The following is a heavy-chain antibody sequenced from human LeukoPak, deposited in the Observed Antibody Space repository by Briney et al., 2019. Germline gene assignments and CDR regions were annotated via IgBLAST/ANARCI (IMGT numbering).Heavy chain of an antibody. J-gene: IGHJ4*02. CDR2: IKSKTDGGTT. CDR3: TTGAAYGSAPDDY. Sequence: GGSLRLSCVASGFTFSNAWMSWVRQAPGKGLEWVGRIKSKTDGGTTDYAAPVKGRFTISRDDSKNTLYLQMNSLKTEDTAVYYCTTGAAYGSAPDDYWGQGTLVTVSS. CDR1: GFTFSNAW. V-gene: IGHV3-15*01. D-gene: IGHD3-10*01.